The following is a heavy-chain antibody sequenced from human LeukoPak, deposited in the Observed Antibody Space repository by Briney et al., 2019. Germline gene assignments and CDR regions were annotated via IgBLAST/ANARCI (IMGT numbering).Heavy chain of an antibody. D-gene: IGHD5-24*01. CDR1: GYTFTGYY. Sequence: SVKVSCKASGYTFTGYYMHWVRQAPGQGLEWMGGIIPIFGTANYAQKFQGRVTITTDESTSTAYMELSSLRSEDTAVYYCARASRDGYTEDYWGQGTLVTVSS. J-gene: IGHJ4*02. CDR3: ARASRDGYTEDY. CDR2: IIPIFGTA. V-gene: IGHV1-69*05.